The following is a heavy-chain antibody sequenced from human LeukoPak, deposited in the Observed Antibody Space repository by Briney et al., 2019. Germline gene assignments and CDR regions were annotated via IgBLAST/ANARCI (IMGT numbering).Heavy chain of an antibody. CDR3: ARRSTYYYDSSGYYSFDY. D-gene: IGHD3-22*01. CDR2: IYPGDSDT. CDR1: GYSFTSYW. J-gene: IGHJ4*02. Sequence: GASLKISCKGSGYSFTSYWIGWVRRMPGKGLEWMGSIYPGDSDTRYSPSFQGQVTISADKSISTAYLQWSSLKASDTAMYYCARRSTYYYDSSGYYSFDYWGQGTLVTVSS. V-gene: IGHV5-51*01.